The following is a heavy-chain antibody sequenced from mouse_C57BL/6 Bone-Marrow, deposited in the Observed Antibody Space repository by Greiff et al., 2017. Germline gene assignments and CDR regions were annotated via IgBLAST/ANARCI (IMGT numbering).Heavy chain of an antibody. Sequence: EVQLQQSGAELVRPGASVKLSCTASGYNIKDDYMHWVKQRPEQGLEWIGWIDPENGDTEYDAKFQGKATLTADTSSSTAYLQLSSLTSEDTAVYYCTTSRDYLGSNSYFDVWGQGTTLTVSS. CDR2: IDPENGDT. J-gene: IGHJ2*01. D-gene: IGHD1-1*01. V-gene: IGHV14-4*01. CDR1: GYNIKDDY. CDR3: TTSRDYLGSNSYFDV.